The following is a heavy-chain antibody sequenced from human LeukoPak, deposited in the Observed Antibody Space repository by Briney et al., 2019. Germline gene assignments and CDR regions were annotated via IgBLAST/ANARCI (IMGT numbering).Heavy chain of an antibody. Sequence: GGSLRLSCAASGFTFSSYEMNWGRQAPGKGLEWVSYISSSGSTIYYADSVTGRFTISRDNAKNSLYLQMNSLRAEDTAVYYCAELGITMIGGVWGKGTTVTISS. D-gene: IGHD3-10*02. V-gene: IGHV3-48*03. CDR3: AELGITMIGGV. J-gene: IGHJ6*04. CDR2: ISSSGSTI. CDR1: GFTFSSYE.